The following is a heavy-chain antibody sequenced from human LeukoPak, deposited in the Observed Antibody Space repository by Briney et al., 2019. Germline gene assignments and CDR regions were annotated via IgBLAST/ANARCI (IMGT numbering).Heavy chain of an antibody. CDR2: IYPGDSDT. CDR1: GYSFTNYW. J-gene: IGHJ5*02. CDR3: ARGEYYDFWSGYFVAPYNWFDP. D-gene: IGHD3-3*01. Sequence: GESLKISCKGSGYSFTNYWIGWVRQMPGKGLEWMGIIYPGDSDTRYSPSFQGQVTISADKSISTAYLQWSSLKASDTAMYYCARGEYYDFWSGYFVAPYNWFDPWGQGTLVTVSS. V-gene: IGHV5-51*01.